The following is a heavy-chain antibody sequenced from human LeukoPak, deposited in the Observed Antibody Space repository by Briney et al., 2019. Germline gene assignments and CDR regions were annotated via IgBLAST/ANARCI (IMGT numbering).Heavy chain of an antibody. CDR3: ARSGTEDGYNIYFDH. Sequence: PGGSLRLSCAASGFTFSSYAMSWVRQAPGKGLEWVSGMSNGGGSTYYADSVKGRFAISRDNSKNTLDLQMNSLRAEDTAVYYCARSGTEDGYNIYFDHWGQGTLVTVSS. CDR1: GFTFSSYA. V-gene: IGHV3-23*01. J-gene: IGHJ4*02. CDR2: MSNGGGST. D-gene: IGHD5-24*01.